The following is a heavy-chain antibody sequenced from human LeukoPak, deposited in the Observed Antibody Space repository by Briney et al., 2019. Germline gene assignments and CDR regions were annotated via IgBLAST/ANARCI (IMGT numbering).Heavy chain of an antibody. CDR3: ARVGGQHIIEVGAFDI. CDR1: GFTFSNYA. Sequence: PGGSLRLSCAASGFTFSNYAMHWVRQAPGKGLEWVAVISFDGSNKYYADSVKGRFTISRDNSKNTLFLEMNSLRAEDTAVYHCARVGGQHIIEVGAFDIWGQGTMVTVSS. J-gene: IGHJ3*02. D-gene: IGHD2-21*01. CDR2: ISFDGSNK. V-gene: IGHV3-30*04.